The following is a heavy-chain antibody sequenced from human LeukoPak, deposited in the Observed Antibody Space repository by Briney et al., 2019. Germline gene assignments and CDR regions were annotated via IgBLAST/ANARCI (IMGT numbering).Heavy chain of an antibody. CDR1: GFTFSRYD. D-gene: IGHD3-3*01. CDR3: ARGFLGDAFDI. V-gene: IGHV3-13*01. Sequence: PGGSLRLSCAASGFTFSRYDMHWVRQATGKGLEWVSAIGTVGDSYYPGSVKGRFTISRENAKNSLYLQMNSLRAGDTAEYYCARGFLGDAFDIWGQGTMVTVSS. CDR2: IGTVGDS. J-gene: IGHJ3*02.